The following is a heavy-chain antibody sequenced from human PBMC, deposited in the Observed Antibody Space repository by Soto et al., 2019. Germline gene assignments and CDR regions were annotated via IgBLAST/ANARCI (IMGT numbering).Heavy chain of an antibody. CDR1: GFTLRNYD. Sequence: GGSLRLSCAASGFTLRNYDMTWVRQVPGKGLEWVSSVTASGGSTCYADSAKGRFTISRDNSKNSLYLQMNSLRAEDTALYFCARILPASGTDSWGQGTLVTVSS. J-gene: IGHJ5*01. CDR2: VTASGGST. D-gene: IGHD6-13*01. V-gene: IGHV3-23*01. CDR3: ARILPASGTDS.